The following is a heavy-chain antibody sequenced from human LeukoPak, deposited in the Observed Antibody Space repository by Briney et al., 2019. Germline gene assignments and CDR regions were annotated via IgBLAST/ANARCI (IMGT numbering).Heavy chain of an antibody. CDR1: GYTFTSYD. CDR2: MNPNSGNT. V-gene: IGHV1-8*01. CDR3: ARGWEAVAGTDY. Sequence: GASVKVSCKAAGYTFTSYDINWVRRATGRGLEWMGWMNPNSGNTGYAQKFQGRVTMTRNTSISTAYMELSSLRSEDTAVYYCARGWEAVAGTDYWGQGTLVTVSS. D-gene: IGHD6-19*01. J-gene: IGHJ4*02.